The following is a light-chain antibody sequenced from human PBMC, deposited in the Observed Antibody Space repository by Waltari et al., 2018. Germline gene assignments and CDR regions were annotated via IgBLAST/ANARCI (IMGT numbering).Light chain of an antibody. CDR1: QSVLYSSNNTNY. Sequence: QSVLYSSNNTNYLAWYQEKPGQPPKLLIYWASTRESGVPDRFSGSGSGTDFALTFSSLQAGDVAVYYCQQYDSARAFGQGTKVEIK. CDR3: QQYDSARA. J-gene: IGKJ1*01. CDR2: WAS. V-gene: IGKV4-1*01.